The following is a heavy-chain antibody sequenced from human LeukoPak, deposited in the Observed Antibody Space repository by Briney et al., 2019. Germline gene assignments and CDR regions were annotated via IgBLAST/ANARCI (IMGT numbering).Heavy chain of an antibody. J-gene: IGHJ1*01. Sequence: GSSVKVSCKASGGTFSSYAISWVRQAPGQGLEWMGGIIPIFGTANYAQKFQGRVTITADESTSTAYMELSSLRSEDTAVYYCARGTSRSGYYRPGYFQHWGQGTLVTVSS. V-gene: IGHV1-69*01. D-gene: IGHD3-3*01. CDR2: IIPIFGTA. CDR3: ARGTSRSGYYRPGYFQH. CDR1: GGTFSSYA.